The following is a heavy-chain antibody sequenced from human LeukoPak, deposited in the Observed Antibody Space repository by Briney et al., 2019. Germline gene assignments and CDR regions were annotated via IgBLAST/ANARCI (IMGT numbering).Heavy chain of an antibody. CDR2: IYYSGST. CDR1: GGSIRSYF. CDR3: ARQATFYDFWSGYSLGDYYYYGMDV. V-gene: IGHV4-59*08. D-gene: IGHD3-3*01. J-gene: IGHJ6*02. Sequence: SETLSLTCTVSGGSIRSYFWSWIRQPPGKGLEWIGYIYYSGSTNYNPSLKSRVTISVDTSKNQFSLKLSSVTAADTAVYYCARQATFYDFWSGYSLGDYYYYGMDVWGQGTTVTVSS.